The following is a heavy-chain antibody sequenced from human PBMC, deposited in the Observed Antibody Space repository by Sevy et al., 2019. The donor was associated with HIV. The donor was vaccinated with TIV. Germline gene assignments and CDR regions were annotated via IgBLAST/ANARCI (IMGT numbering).Heavy chain of an antibody. J-gene: IGHJ4*02. V-gene: IGHV1-24*01. Sequence: ASVKVSCKVSGYTVTQLSMHWVRQAPGKGLEWVGTYDPEDDEKIYAQKFQARVTMTEDTSTDTAYMELSSLKSEDTAVYYCAAAKDYYDNSGYPFDYWGQGTLVTVSS. CDR3: AAAKDYYDNSGYPFDY. CDR1: GYTVTQLS. CDR2: YDPEDDEK. D-gene: IGHD3-22*01.